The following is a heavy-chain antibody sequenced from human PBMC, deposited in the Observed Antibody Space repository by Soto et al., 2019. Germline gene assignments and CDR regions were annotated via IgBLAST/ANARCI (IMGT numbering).Heavy chain of an antibody. V-gene: IGHV2-5*02. CDR2: IYWDDDE. D-gene: IGHD6-13*01. CDR1: GFSLTTSGVG. J-gene: IGHJ4*02. Sequence: QITLKESGPPLVNPTQTLTLTCTLSGFSLTTSGVGVGWIRQPPGKALEWLALIYWDDDERYSPSLKSRLTITKDTSKNQVVLTMTNMDPVDTATYYCVYISVAAADTPTHFDYWGQGTLVTVSS. CDR3: VYISVAAADTPTHFDY.